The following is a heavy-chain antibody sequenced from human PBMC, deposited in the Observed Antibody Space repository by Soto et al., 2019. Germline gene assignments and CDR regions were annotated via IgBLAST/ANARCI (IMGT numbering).Heavy chain of an antibody. CDR2: INSDGSSI. J-gene: IGHJ4*02. CDR3: ARETGGSPNAERDH. D-gene: IGHD1-26*01. V-gene: IGHV3-74*01. Sequence: EVQLVESGGGLVQPGGSLRLSCAASGFTFSSYWMHWVRQAPGKGLVWVSRINSDGSSISYADSVKGRFTISRDNAKNTLYLQMNSLRGEDTAVYYCARETGGSPNAERDHWGQGTLVTVSS. CDR1: GFTFSSYW.